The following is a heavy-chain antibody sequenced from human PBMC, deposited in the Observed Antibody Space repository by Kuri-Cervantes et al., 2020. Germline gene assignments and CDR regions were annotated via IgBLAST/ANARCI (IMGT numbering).Heavy chain of an antibody. D-gene: IGHD3-16*02. Sequence: GGSLRLSCAASGFTFGSYAMHWVRQAPGKGLEWVAVISYDGSNKYYADSVKGRFTISRDNSKSTLYLQMNSLKVEDTAVYYCATDRRWPSGYLDLWGRGTLVTVSS. V-gene: IGHV3-30-3*01. J-gene: IGHJ2*01. CDR2: ISYDGSNK. CDR1: GFTFGSYA. CDR3: ATDRRWPSGYLDL.